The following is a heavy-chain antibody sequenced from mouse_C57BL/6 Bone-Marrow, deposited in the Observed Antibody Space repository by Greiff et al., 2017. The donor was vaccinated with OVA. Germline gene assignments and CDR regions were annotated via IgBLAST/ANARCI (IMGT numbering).Heavy chain of an antibody. Sequence: VKLMESDAELVKPGASVKISCKVSGYTFTDHTIHWMKQRPEQGLEWIGYIYPRDGSTKYNEKFKGKATLTADKSSSTAYMQLNSLTSEDSAVYFCARHHYGSSAFDYWGQGTTLTVSS. CDR3: ARHHYGSSAFDY. CDR2: IYPRDGST. D-gene: IGHD1-1*01. V-gene: IGHV1-78*01. CDR1: GYTFTDHT. J-gene: IGHJ2*01.